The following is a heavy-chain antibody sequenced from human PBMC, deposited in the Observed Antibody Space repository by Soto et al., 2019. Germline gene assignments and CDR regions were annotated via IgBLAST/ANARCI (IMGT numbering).Heavy chain of an antibody. V-gene: IGHV1-69*12. CDR3: ASGIQLWLRRINNGYSG. D-gene: IGHD5-18*01. Sequence: QVQLVQSGAEVKKPESSVKVSCKAPGGTFSTYAISWVRQAPGQGLEWMGGSIPMFGTANYAQRFQDRVTITADETTNTVYRELSSLRSEDTAVYFGASGIQLWLRRINNGYSGWGQGTLVTVSS. J-gene: IGHJ4*02. CDR2: SIPMFGTA. CDR1: GGTFSTYA.